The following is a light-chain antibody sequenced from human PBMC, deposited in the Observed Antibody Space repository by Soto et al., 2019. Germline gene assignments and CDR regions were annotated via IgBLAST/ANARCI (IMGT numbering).Light chain of an antibody. CDR1: SSDIGGYNY. CDR3: SSYTGSSTLYG. V-gene: IGLV2-14*01. CDR2: EVS. J-gene: IGLJ1*01. Sequence: QSALTQPASVSGSPGQSITISCTGTSSDIGGYNYVSWYQQHPGKVPKLMIFEVSNRPSGVSYRFSGSKSGNTASLTISGLQAEDEADYYCSSYTGSSTLYGFGTGTQLTVL.